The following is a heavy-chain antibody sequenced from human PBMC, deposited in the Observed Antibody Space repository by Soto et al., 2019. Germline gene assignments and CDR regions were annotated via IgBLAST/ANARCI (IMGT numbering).Heavy chain of an antibody. CDR2: IKSKSNGGTK. CDR1: GFTFNTAW. V-gene: IGHV3-15*07. Sequence: PGGSLRLSCAASGFTFNTAWMNWVRQTPGKGLEWVGRIKSKSNGGTKDYAAHVKGTFTSSNADSKNTLYLEMNSLKMEDTALYYCAADLPDWGAYAFDYWGQGNLVTVSS. J-gene: IGHJ4*02. CDR3: AADLPDWGAYAFDY. D-gene: IGHD3-16*01.